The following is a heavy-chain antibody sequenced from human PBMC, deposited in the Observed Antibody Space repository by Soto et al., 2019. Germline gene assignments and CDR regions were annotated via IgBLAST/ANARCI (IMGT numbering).Heavy chain of an antibody. Sequence: PGESLKIYCKGSGYSFTSYWINWLRQMPGKGLEWMGIIYPGDSDTRYSPSFQCQVTISADKSISTAYLQWTSLKASYTAMYYCARHHGSPGSYFGMDVWGQGTTVTVSS. CDR2: IYPGDSDT. J-gene: IGHJ6*02. CDR3: ARHHGSPGSYFGMDV. CDR1: GYSFTSYW. D-gene: IGHD6-13*01. V-gene: IGHV5-51*01.